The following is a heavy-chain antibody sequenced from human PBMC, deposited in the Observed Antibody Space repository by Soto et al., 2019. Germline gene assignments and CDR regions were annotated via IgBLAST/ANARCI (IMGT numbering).Heavy chain of an antibody. CDR2: ISYDGSNK. Sequence: QVQLVESGGGVVQPGRSLRLSCAASGFTFSSYAMHWVRQAPGKGLEWVAVISYDGSNKYYADSVKGRFTISRDNSKNTLYLQMNSLRAEDTALYYCARGNTNDAFDIWGQGTMVTVSS. CDR1: GFTFSSYA. D-gene: IGHD2-8*01. J-gene: IGHJ3*02. V-gene: IGHV3-30-3*01. CDR3: ARGNTNDAFDI.